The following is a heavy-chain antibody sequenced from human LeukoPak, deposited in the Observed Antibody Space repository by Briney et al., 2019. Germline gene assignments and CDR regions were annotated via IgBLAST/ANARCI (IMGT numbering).Heavy chain of an antibody. V-gene: IGHV4-59*08. Sequence: SETLSLTCTVSGGSINSYYWSWIRQPPGKGLEWIGYIYYSGSTNYNPSLKSRVTISVDTSKNQFSLRLSSVTAADTAVYFCARAIDSSGYQQKGFGPGGQGPLVTVSS. J-gene: IGHJ5*02. D-gene: IGHD3-22*01. CDR1: GGSINSYY. CDR2: IYYSGST. CDR3: ARAIDSSGYQQKGFGP.